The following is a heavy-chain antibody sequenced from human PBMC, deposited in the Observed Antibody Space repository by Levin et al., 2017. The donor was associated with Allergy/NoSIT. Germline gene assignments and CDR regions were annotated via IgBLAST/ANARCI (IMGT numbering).Heavy chain of an antibody. V-gene: IGHV3-23*01. J-gene: IGHJ4*02. CDR1: GFTFSTYA. CDR2: VSDGGDYT. D-gene: IGHD1-26*01. CDR3: AKDDGTAYYSFDS. Sequence: GESLKISCAASGFTFSTYAMNWVRQAPGQGLEWVSSVSDGGDYTFYADSVKGRFTISRDNSKNTLYLQMNSLRAEDTALYYCAKDDGTAYYSFDSWGQGTLVTISS.